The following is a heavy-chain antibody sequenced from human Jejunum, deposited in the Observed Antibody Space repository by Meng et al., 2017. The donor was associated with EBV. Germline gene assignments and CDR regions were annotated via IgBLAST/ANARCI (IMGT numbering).Heavy chain of an antibody. V-gene: IGHV4-4*02. Sequence: VQLQGSGPGLLQPSGTLSLTCAVSGASISSRHWWSWVRQAPGEGLEWIGEIYYTGRTNYNPSLKSRVSMSIDKSKNQFSLNLNSVTVADTAVYYCATSMSGYSYGYSWGQGTLVTVSS. CDR2: IYYTGRT. D-gene: IGHD5-12*01. J-gene: IGHJ5*02. CDR1: GASISSRHW. CDR3: ATSMSGYSYGYS.